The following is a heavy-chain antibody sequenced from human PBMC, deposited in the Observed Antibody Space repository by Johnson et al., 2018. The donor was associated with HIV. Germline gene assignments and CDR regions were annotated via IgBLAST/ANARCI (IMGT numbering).Heavy chain of an antibody. CDR2: INRDGSII. CDR1: GFALSGYW. J-gene: IGHJ3*02. D-gene: IGHD2-15*01. V-gene: IGHV3-74*01. CDR3: PDAFDI. Sequence: VQLVESGGGLVQPGDSLRLSCAASGFALSGYWMHWVRQVSGKGLEWVSHINRDGSIINYADSVKGRFTISRDNANNTLHLQMNFVRAEDCSGGSCPDAFDIWGQGTMVIVSS.